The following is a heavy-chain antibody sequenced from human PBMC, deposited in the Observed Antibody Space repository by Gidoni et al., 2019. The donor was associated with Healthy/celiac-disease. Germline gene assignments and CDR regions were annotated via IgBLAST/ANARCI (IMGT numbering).Heavy chain of an antibody. Sequence: EVQLVESGGGLVQPGGSLRLSCAASGFTFSSYWMSWFRQAPGKGLEWVANIKQDGSEKYYVDSVKGRFTISRDNAKNSLYLQMNSLRAEDTAVYYCARSSDGSGRGRMGFDYWGQGTLVTVSS. CDR3: ARSSDGSGRGRMGFDY. J-gene: IGHJ4*02. V-gene: IGHV3-7*03. CDR2: IKQDGSEK. CDR1: GFTFSSYW. D-gene: IGHD1-26*01.